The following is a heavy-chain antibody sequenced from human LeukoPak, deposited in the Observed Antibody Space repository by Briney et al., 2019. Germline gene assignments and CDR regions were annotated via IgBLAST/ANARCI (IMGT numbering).Heavy chain of an antibody. CDR2: IIPILGRA. D-gene: IGHD6-13*01. V-gene: IGHV1-69*04. CDR1: GDTFSNYG. CDR3: ARETILSAGQIDF. J-gene: IGHJ4*02. Sequence: SVKVSCKASGDTFSNYGISWVRQAPGQGIEWMGRIIPILGRAKSAQKFQDRVTITADKSTSSAYMELNSLRSEDTAVYFCARETILSAGQIDFWGRGTLVTVSS.